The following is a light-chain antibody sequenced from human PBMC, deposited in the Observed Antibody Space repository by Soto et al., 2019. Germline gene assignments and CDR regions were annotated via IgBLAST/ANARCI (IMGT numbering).Light chain of an antibody. CDR3: QQYYSYPLT. V-gene: IGKV1-8*01. CDR2: AAS. J-gene: IGKJ4*01. Sequence: AIRMTQSPSSFSASTGDRVTITCRASQGISSYLAWYQQKPGKAPNLLIYAASTLQSGVPSRFSGSGSGTDFTITISRLQSEDFATYYCQQYYSYPLTFGGGTKVEIK. CDR1: QGISSY.